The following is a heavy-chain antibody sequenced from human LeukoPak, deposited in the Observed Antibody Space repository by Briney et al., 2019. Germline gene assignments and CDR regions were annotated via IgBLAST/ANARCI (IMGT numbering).Heavy chain of an antibody. CDR3: ARDGDYGTGSYYRGCIDS. CDR1: GYSFTAFY. J-gene: IGHJ4*02. D-gene: IGHD3-10*01. CDR2: IHPRGGDT. V-gene: IGHV1-2*02. Sequence: ASVRVSCKTSGYSFTAFYIHWVRQAPGQGLERMGWIHPRGGDTTYAHKFQGRVTMTRDPSTSTAYLDLRSLRSDDTAVYYCARDGDYGTGSYYRGCIDSWGQGTPVTVSP.